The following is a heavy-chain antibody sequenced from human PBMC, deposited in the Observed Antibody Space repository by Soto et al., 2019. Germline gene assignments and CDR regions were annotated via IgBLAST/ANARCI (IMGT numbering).Heavy chain of an antibody. J-gene: IGHJ3*02. D-gene: IGHD3-3*01. CDR2: INPATGAA. CDR3: ARGGGVGVAGSAAFDM. CDR1: GYPVTAYY. V-gene: IGHV1-2*02. Sequence: QLHLVQSGAVVKKPGASVTVSCSASGYPVTAYYMHWVRQAPGRGLEWMGGINPATGAAKYTQTFPGRVTMARDPSTMTVFMELSGLTSEDTAVFYCARGGGVGVAGSAAFDMWGQGTLVTVSS.